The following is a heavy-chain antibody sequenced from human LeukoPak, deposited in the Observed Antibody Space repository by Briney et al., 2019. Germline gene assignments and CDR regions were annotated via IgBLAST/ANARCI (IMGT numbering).Heavy chain of an antibody. CDR1: GFTFSNYE. Sequence: GGSLRLSCAASGFTFSNYEMNWVRQAPGKGLDWVAYISRGGRTVDYADSVKGRFTISRDSAKNALYLQMNSLRAEDTAVYYCARGQKYIYGYTVTELGSRYFDYWGQGTLVTVSS. CDR3: ARGQKYIYGYTVTELGSRYFDY. J-gene: IGHJ4*02. V-gene: IGHV3-48*03. CDR2: ISRGGRTV. D-gene: IGHD5-18*01.